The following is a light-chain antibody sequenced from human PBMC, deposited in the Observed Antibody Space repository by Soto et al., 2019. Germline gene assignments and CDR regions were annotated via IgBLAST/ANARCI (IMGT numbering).Light chain of an antibody. CDR2: EVT. J-gene: IGLJ3*02. CDR3: SSFAPSNTWV. Sequence: QSALTQPPSASGSPGQSVTISCTGTSSDVGAYNYVSWYQQHAGKAPKLVIYEVTKRPSGVPDRFSGSKSANTASLTVSGLQAEDEAHYYCSSFAPSNTWVFGGGTKLTVL. V-gene: IGLV2-8*01. CDR1: SSDVGAYNY.